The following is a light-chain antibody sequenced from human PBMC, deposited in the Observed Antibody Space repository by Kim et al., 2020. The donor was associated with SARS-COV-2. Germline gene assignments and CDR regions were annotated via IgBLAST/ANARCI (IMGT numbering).Light chain of an antibody. V-gene: IGLV2-14*03. J-gene: IGLJ3*02. Sequence: GQSITISCTGTSSDVGDYNYVSWYQQHPGKAPKLMIYDVSHRPSGVSNRFSGSKSGNTASLTISGLQAEDEADYYCTSYTGSSTWVFGGGTQLTVL. CDR2: DVS. CDR1: SSDVGDYNY. CDR3: TSYTGSSTWV.